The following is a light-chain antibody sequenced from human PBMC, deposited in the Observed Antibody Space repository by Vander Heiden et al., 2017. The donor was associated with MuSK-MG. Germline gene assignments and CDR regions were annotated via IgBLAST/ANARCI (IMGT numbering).Light chain of an antibody. CDR1: QSISSF. Sequence: EIVLTQSPATLSLSPGETATLSCRASQSISSFLAWYQQKPGQAPRLLIYDASNRATGIPARFSGSGSGTDFTLTISGLQPEDFAVYYCQQRNYWPITFGHGTKVDF. J-gene: IGKJ3*01. CDR3: QQRNYWPIT. CDR2: DAS. V-gene: IGKV3-11*01.